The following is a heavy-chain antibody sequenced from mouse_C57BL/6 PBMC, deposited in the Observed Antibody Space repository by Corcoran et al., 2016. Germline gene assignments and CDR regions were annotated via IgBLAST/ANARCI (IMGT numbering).Heavy chain of an antibody. CDR1: GYTFTDYY. CDR2: INPNNGGT. V-gene: IGHV1-26*01. D-gene: IGHD4-1*01. Sequence: EVQLQQSGPELVKPGASVKISCKASGYTFTDYYMNWVKQSHGKGLEWIGDINPNNGGTSYNQKFKGKATLTVDKSSSTAYMELRSLTSEDSAVYYCARDWPYSMDYWGQGTSVTVSS. J-gene: IGHJ4*01. CDR3: ARDWPYSMDY.